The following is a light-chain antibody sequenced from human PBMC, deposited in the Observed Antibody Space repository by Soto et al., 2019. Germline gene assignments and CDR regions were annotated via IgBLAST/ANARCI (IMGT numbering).Light chain of an antibody. CDR3: QQCGSSST. V-gene: IGKV3-20*01. CDR1: QTFNNSF. J-gene: IGKJ5*01. Sequence: EIVLTQSPGTLSLSRGERATLSCRSSQTFNNSFLSWFQQIPGQAPRLLIYGASMRATGIPDRFSGSGSGTDFTLTISRLEPEDFAVYYCQQCGSSSTFGQGTRLEIK. CDR2: GAS.